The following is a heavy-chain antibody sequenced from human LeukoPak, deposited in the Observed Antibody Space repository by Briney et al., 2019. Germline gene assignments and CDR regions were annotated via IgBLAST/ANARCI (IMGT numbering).Heavy chain of an antibody. Sequence: SETLSLTCTVSGGSISSSSYYWGWIRQPPGKGLEWIGSIYYSGSTYYNPSLKSRVTISVDTSKNQFSLKLSSVTAADTAVYYCAGSSSRKYFQHWGQGTLVTVSS. D-gene: IGHD6-13*01. CDR2: IYYSGST. CDR1: GGSISSSSYY. V-gene: IGHV4-39*07. CDR3: AGSSSRKYFQH. J-gene: IGHJ1*01.